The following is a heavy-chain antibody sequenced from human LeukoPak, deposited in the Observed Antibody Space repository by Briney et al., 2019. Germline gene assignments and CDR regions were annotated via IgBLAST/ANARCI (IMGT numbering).Heavy chain of an antibody. CDR3: AKEGNYYDSSGYPLPVFDY. J-gene: IGHJ4*02. V-gene: IGHV3-23*01. CDR1: GFTFSSYA. D-gene: IGHD3-22*01. CDR2: ISGSGGST. Sequence: GGSLRLSCAASGFTFSSYAMHWVRQAPGKGLEWVSAISGSGGSTYYADSVKGRFTISRDNSKNTLYLQMNSLRAEDTAVYYCAKEGNYYDSSGYPLPVFDYWGQGTLVTVSS.